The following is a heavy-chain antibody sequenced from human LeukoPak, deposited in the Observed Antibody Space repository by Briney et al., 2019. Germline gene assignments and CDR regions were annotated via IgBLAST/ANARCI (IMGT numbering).Heavy chain of an antibody. J-gene: IGHJ6*02. CDR2: ISWNSGSI. CDR3: AKDQDIVDYYGMDV. CDR1: GFTFDDYA. V-gene: IGHV3-9*01. D-gene: IGHD2-15*01. Sequence: QPGRSLRLSCAASGFTFDDYAMHWVRQAPGKGLEWVSGISWNSGSIGYADSVKCRFTISRDNAKNSLYLQMNSLRAEDTALYYCAKDQDIVDYYGMDVWGQGTTVTVSS.